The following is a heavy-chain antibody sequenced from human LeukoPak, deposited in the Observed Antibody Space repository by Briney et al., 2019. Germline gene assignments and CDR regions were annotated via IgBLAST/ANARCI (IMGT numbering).Heavy chain of an antibody. CDR2: ISSSSSTI. CDR3: ARVPPYCTNGVCYTTLDY. D-gene: IGHD2-8*01. CDR1: GFTFSSYS. J-gene: IGHJ4*02. Sequence: QPGGSLRLSCAASGFTFSSYSMNWVRQAPGKGLEWVSYISSSSSTIYYADSVKGRFTISRDNAKNSLYRQMNSLRAEDTAVYYCARVPPYCTNGVCYTTLDYWGQGTLVTVSS. V-gene: IGHV3-48*01.